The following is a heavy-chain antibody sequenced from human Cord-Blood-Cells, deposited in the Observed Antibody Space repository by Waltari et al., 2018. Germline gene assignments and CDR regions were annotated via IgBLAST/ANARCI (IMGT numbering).Heavy chain of an antibody. CDR3: ARTPGASSWYYFDY. J-gene: IGHJ4*02. CDR2: IYYSGST. V-gene: IGHV4-39*01. Sequence: QLQLQESGPGLVKPSETLSLTCTVSGGSISSSSYYWGWIRQPPGKGLEWIGSIYYSGSTYYNPSLKSRVTVSVDTSKNQFSLKLSSVTAADTAVYYCARTPGASSWYYFDYWGQGTLVTVSS. CDR1: GGSISSSSYY. D-gene: IGHD6-13*01.